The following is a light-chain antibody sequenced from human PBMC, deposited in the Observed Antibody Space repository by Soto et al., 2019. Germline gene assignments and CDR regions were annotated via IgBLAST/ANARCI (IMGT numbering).Light chain of an antibody. V-gene: IGLV2-14*01. J-gene: IGLJ7*01. CDR3: SSYTSSSHAV. CDR2: DVS. CDR1: SSDVGGYNY. Sequence: QSALTQPASVSGSPGQSITISCTGISSDVGGYNYISWYQQHPGKAPKLMIYDVSNRPSGVSNRFSGSKSGNTASLTISGLQAEDEADYYCSSYTSSSHAVFGGGTQLTVL.